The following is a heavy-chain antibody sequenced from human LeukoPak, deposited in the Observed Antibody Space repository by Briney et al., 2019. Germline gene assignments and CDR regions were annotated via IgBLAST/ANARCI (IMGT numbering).Heavy chain of an antibody. V-gene: IGHV3-30*02. Sequence: GGSLRLSCAASGFKLSRNGMPWVRQAPGQGLEWGAFIRYDGTKKFYGDSVRGRFTISRDNSKNTVYLQMNSLRDDDTAVYYCARDFDDVNGDYYYIPDYWGQGILVTVSS. CDR1: GFKLSRNG. CDR2: IRYDGTKK. J-gene: IGHJ4*02. D-gene: IGHD3-10*01. CDR3: ARDFDDVNGDYYYIPDY.